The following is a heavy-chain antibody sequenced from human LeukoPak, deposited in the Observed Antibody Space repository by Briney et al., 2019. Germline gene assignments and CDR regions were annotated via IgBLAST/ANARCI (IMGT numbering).Heavy chain of an antibody. J-gene: IGHJ4*02. CDR2: INPNSGGT. D-gene: IGHD1-1*01. CDR1: GGTFSSYA. V-gene: IGHV1-2*06. Sequence: GASVKVSCKASGGTFSSYAISWVRQAPGQGLEWMGRINPNSGGTNYAQKFQGRVTMTRDTSISTAYMELSRLRSDDTAVYYCARPRAGYAYYFDYWGQGTLVTVSS. CDR3: ARPRAGYAYYFDY.